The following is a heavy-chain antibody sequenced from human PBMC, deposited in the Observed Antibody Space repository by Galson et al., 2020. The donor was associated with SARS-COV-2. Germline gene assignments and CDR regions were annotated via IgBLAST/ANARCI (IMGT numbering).Heavy chain of an antibody. CDR1: GFTVSTNY. CDR2: VYTDGST. CDR3: TRDRGGYYGPY. Sequence: GESLKISCAASGFTVSTNYMSWVRHAPGKGLEWVSVVYTDGSTDYAESVKGRFRISRHHSKNSLFLQMNSLRPEDTAVYYCTRDRGGYYGPYWGQGTLVTVSS. V-gene: IGHV3-53*04. J-gene: IGHJ1*01. D-gene: IGHD1-26*01.